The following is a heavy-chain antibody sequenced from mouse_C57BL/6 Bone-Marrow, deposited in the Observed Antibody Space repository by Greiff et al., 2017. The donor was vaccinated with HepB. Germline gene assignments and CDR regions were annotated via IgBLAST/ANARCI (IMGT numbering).Heavy chain of an antibody. CDR2: ISYDGSN. V-gene: IGHV3-6*01. J-gene: IGHJ2*01. Sequence: DVQLQESGPGLVKPSQSLSLTCSVTGYSITSGYYWNWIRQFPGNKLEWMGYISYDGSNNYNPSLKNRISITRDTSKNQFFLKLKSVTTEDTATYYCARDRPYYFDYWGQGTTLTVSS. CDR1: GYSITSGYY. CDR3: ARDRPYYFDY.